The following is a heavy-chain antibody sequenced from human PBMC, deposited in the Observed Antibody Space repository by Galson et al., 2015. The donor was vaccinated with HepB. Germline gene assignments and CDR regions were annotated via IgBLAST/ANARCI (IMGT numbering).Heavy chain of an antibody. CDR2: IIPILGIA. J-gene: IGHJ6*02. CDR3: ARVETTVVLSHYGMDV. Sequence: SVKVSCKASGGTFSSYAISWVRQAPGQGLEWMGRIIPILGIANYAQKFQGRVTITADKSTSTAYMELSSLRSEDTAVYYCARVETTVVLSHYGMDVWGQGTTVTVSS. V-gene: IGHV1-69*04. CDR1: GGTFSSYA. D-gene: IGHD4-23*01.